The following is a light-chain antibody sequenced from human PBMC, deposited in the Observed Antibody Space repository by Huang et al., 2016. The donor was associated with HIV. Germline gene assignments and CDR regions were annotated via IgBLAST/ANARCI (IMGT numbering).Light chain of an antibody. CDR3: MQGTHWPPYT. Sequence: DVVLNQSPLSLPVTLGQSASISCRSSQSLEYSDGNTYLSWFHQRPGRSPRRLIYNVFKRDSGVPDRCSGSGSGTDFTLKISRVEAEDVGIYYCMQGTHWPPYTFGQGTKLEI. V-gene: IGKV2-30*01. CDR2: NVF. J-gene: IGKJ2*01. CDR1: QSLEYSDGNTY.